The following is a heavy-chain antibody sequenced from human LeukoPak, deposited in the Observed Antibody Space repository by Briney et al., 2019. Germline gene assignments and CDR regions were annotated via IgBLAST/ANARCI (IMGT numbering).Heavy chain of an antibody. J-gene: IGHJ4*02. CDR1: GFTFSSYA. Sequence: GGSLRLSCAASGFTFSSYAMSWVRQAPGKGLEWVSGISGSGDSTYYGDSVKGRFTISRDKSKSKLYLQMNSLRAEDTAVYYCAKEPALRFLEWYYFDYWGQGALVTVSS. D-gene: IGHD3-3*01. CDR2: ISGSGDST. V-gene: IGHV3-23*01. CDR3: AKEPALRFLEWYYFDY.